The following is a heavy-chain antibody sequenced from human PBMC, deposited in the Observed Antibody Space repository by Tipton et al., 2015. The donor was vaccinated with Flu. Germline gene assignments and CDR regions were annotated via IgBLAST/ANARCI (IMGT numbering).Heavy chain of an antibody. Sequence: TLSLTCAVSGDSISSDYHWGWIRQFPGKRLEWIGTVSRSGSTVYNPSLTSRVTISIDRSKNQFSLNLESVTAADLAVYYCARHTGDSVRGVIDYWGQGTLVTVSS. CDR2: VSRSGST. CDR1: GDSISSDYH. CDR3: ARHTGDSVRGVIDY. D-gene: IGHD3-10*02. J-gene: IGHJ4*02. V-gene: IGHV4-38-2*01.